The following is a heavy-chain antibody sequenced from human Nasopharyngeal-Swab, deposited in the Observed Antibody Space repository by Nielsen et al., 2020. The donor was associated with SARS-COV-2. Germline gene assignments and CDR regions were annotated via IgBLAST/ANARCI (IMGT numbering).Heavy chain of an antibody. J-gene: IGHJ6*02. Sequence: SGPTLVKPTQTLTLTCTFSGFSLSTSGVGMGWIRQPPGKAREWLAVLYLDEDNSYSPSLKSRLSITKDTSKSQVVLTMTNMDPVDTATYYCAHRGRGNWNPWSFGMDVWGQGTTVTVSS. CDR3: AHRGRGNWNPWSFGMDV. V-gene: IGHV2-5*02. D-gene: IGHD1-20*01. CDR1: GFSLSTSGVG. CDR2: LYLDEDN.